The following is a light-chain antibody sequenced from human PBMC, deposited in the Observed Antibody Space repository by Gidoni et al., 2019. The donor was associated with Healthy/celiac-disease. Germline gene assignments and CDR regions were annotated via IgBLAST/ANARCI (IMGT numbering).Light chain of an antibody. J-gene: IGKJ4*01. CDR2: WAS. CDR1: QSVLYSSNNKNY. Sequence: DIVMPQSPDSLAVSLGERATINCKSSQSVLYSSNNKNYLAWYQQKPGQPPKLLIYWASTRESGVHDRFSGSGSGTDFTLTISSLQAEDVAVYYCQQYYSTPPTFGGGTKVEIK. CDR3: QQYYSTPPT. V-gene: IGKV4-1*01.